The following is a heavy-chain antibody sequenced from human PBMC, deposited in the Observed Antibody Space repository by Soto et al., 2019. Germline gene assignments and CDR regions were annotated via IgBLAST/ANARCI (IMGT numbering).Heavy chain of an antibody. Sequence: QVQLQESGPGLVKPSQTLSLTCTASGGSISSGGYYWSWIRQHPGKGLEWIGYIYYSGSTYYNPSLKSRVTISVDTSKNQFSLKLSSVTAADTAVYYCARTRGVVTARYGMDVWGQGTTVTVSS. CDR3: ARTRGVVTARYGMDV. J-gene: IGHJ6*02. D-gene: IGHD2-21*02. V-gene: IGHV4-31*03. CDR1: GGSISSGGYY. CDR2: IYYSGST.